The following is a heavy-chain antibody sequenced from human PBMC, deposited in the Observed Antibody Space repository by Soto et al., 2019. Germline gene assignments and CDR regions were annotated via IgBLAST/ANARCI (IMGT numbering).Heavy chain of an antibody. Sequence: PSETLSLTCTVSGGSISSGGYYWSWIRQHPGKGLEWIGYIYYSGSTYYNPSLKSRVTISVDTSKNQFSLKLSSVTAADTAVYYCARAGLRGSYYYYYGMAVWGQGTTVTGSS. CDR1: GGSISSGGYY. CDR3: ARAGLRGSYYYYYGMAV. V-gene: IGHV4-31*03. J-gene: IGHJ6*02. D-gene: IGHD3-10*01. CDR2: IYYSGST.